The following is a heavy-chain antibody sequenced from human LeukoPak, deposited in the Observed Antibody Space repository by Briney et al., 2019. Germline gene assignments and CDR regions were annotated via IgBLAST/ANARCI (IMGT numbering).Heavy chain of an antibody. Sequence: ASVKVSCKASGYTFTAYYMYWVRQAPGQGLEWMGWIHSNSGRTKFAQKFQGRVTMTRDTTISTVCMELNRLQSDDTAVYYCARDGGDYNFDYWGQGTLVTVSS. CDR1: GYTFTAYY. CDR3: ARDGGDYNFDY. J-gene: IGHJ4*02. CDR2: IHSNSGRT. V-gene: IGHV1-2*02. D-gene: IGHD2-21*02.